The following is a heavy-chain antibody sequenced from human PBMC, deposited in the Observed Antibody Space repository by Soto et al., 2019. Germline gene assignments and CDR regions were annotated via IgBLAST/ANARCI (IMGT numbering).Heavy chain of an antibody. CDR2: IYYTGNT. Sequence: SETLSLTCSVSGSITGYYLSWIRQSPGEGLEWIGYIYYTGNTNYNPSLKSRLTISLDTSKNQFSLKLTSVTAADTAVYYCARGSSSSGWYFQHWGQSILVTVSS. CDR1: GSITGYY. D-gene: IGHD6-19*01. V-gene: IGHV4-59*13. J-gene: IGHJ1*01. CDR3: ARGSSSSGWYFQH.